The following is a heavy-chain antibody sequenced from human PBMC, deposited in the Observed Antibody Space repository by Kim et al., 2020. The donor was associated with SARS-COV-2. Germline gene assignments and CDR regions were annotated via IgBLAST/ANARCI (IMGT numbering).Heavy chain of an antibody. J-gene: IGHJ4*02. CDR2: INQGGSDK. CDR3: ASGWMYPDY. D-gene: IGHD2-2*01. Sequence: GGSLRLSCVASGFTFSNYWMSWVRQAPGKGLEWVASINQGGSDKYYVDSVKGRFTISRDNAKNSLDLQMNSLRAEDTAVYYCASGWMYPDYWGQGTLVTV. CDR1: GFTFSNYW. V-gene: IGHV3-7*01.